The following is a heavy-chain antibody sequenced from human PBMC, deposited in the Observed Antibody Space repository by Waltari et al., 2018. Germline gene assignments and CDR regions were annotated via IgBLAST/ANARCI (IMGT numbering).Heavy chain of an antibody. D-gene: IGHD2-21*02. V-gene: IGHV1-2*02. J-gene: IGHJ3*02. CDR1: GYTFTDYY. Sequence: QVQLVQSGAEVKKPGASVKVSCKASGYTFTDYYMHWVRQAPGQGLECMGWINPDSGGTNFAQKFQGRVTMTRDTSISTAYMELSRLRSDDTAVYYCVRLAYCGGDRAGSGAFDIWGQGTMVTVSS. CDR3: VRLAYCGGDRAGSGAFDI. CDR2: INPDSGGT.